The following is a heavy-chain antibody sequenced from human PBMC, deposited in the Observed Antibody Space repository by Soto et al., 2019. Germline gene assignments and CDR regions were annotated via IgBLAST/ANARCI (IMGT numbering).Heavy chain of an antibody. CDR3: ARLGYCISTSCYGGGYYYGMDV. CDR2: IYYSGST. D-gene: IGHD2-2*01. Sequence: QVQLQESGPGLVKPSQTLSLTCTVSGGSISSGGYYWSWIRQHPGKGLEWIGYIYYSGSTYYNPSPQRRVTISVDTSKNQFSLRLSSVTAADTAVYYCARLGYCISTSCYGGGYYYGMDVWGQGTTVTVSS. V-gene: IGHV4-31*03. CDR1: GGSISSGGYY. J-gene: IGHJ6*02.